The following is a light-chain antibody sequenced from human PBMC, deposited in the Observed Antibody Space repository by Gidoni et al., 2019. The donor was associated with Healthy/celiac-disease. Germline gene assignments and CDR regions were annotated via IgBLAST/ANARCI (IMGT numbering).Light chain of an antibody. Sequence: SYELTQDPAVHVALGQPVRITRQGDSLRSDYASWYQHKPGQAPVLVLSGKNNRPSGIPSLFSGSSSRNPSSLTITWAPAESASDYYFNSRDSRGNRVVFGGGTKLTVL. CDR3: NSRDSRGNRVV. CDR1: SLRSDY. V-gene: IGLV3-19*01. J-gene: IGLJ2*01. CDR2: GKN.